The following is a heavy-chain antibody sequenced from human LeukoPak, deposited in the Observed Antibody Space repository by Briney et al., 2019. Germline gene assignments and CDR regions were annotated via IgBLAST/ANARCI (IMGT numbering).Heavy chain of an antibody. CDR3: VRRNWENNYYYYMDV. J-gene: IGHJ6*03. CDR1: GYTFTGYY. D-gene: IGHD1-26*01. CDR2: INTKTGNP. Sequence: ASVKVSCKASGYTFTGYYMHWVRQAPGQGLEWMGWINTKTGNPTFAQGFTGRFVFSLDTSVSTAYLQISNVKPEDTAVYYCVRRNWENNYYYYMDVWGKGTTVTVSS. V-gene: IGHV7-4-1*02.